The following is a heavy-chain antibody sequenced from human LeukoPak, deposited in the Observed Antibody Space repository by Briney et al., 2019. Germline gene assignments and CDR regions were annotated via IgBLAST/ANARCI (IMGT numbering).Heavy chain of an antibody. Sequence: ASVKVSCKASGYTFTSYAMHWVRQAPGQRLEWMGWSNAGNGNTKYSQEFQGRVTITRDTSASTAYMELSSLRFEDMAVYYCAIIMVRGVNDAFDIWGQGTMVTVSS. CDR3: AIIMVRGVNDAFDI. V-gene: IGHV1-3*02. J-gene: IGHJ3*02. CDR2: SNAGNGNT. CDR1: GYTFTSYA. D-gene: IGHD3-10*01.